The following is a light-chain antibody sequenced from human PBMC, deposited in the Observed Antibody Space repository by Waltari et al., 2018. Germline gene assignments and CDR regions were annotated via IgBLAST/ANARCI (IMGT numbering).Light chain of an antibody. Sequence: SYELPQPPSVSVSPGQTASITCSGDKLADKSACWYQRKPGQSPVLVIDLDTKRPSAIPVRCSGSKSGNTATLTISGTQNMDEADYYCQAWDSSTYVFGTGTKVTVL. J-gene: IGLJ1*01. CDR3: QAWDSSTYV. CDR1: KLADKS. CDR2: LDT. V-gene: IGLV3-1*01.